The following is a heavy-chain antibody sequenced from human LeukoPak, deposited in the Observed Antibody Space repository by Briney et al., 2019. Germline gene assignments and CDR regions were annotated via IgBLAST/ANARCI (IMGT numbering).Heavy chain of an antibody. J-gene: IGHJ4*02. D-gene: IGHD3-10*01. CDR2: INPNSGGT. Sequence: ASVTVSCKASGYSFTDYYMHWVRQAPGQGLEWMGMINPNSGGTNYAQRFQGRVTMTRDTSITTAYMELTTLRSDDTAVYYCARVSFPESGCFFSYWAQGTLVTVSS. V-gene: IGHV1-2*02. CDR1: GYSFTDYY. CDR3: ARVSFPESGCFFSY.